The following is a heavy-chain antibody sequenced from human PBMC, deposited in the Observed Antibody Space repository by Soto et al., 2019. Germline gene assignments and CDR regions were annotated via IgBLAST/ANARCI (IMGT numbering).Heavy chain of an antibody. V-gene: IGHV4-4*02. Sequence: QVQLQESGPGLVKPSGTLSLTCAVSGGSISSSNWWSWVRQPPGKGLEWIGEIYHSGSTNYNPSLKSRVTTPGDKSTTQVSPKLSSVTAADTAVYYCARVLRLSWSTGGSWFDPWGQGTLVTVSS. CDR2: IYHSGST. CDR3: ARVLRLSWSTGGSWFDP. D-gene: IGHD6-13*01. CDR1: GGSISSSNW. J-gene: IGHJ5*02.